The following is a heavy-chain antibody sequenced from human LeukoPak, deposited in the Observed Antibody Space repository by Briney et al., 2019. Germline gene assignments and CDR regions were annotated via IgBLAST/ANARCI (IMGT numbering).Heavy chain of an antibody. CDR3: ARRASRIAAAAFDI. CDR1: GGSISSSSYY. J-gene: IGHJ3*02. D-gene: IGHD6-13*01. CDR2: IYSGGS. V-gene: IGHV4-39*01. Sequence: SETLSLTCTVSGGSISSSSYYWGWIRQPPGKGLEWIGGIYSGGSSYNPSLKSRVTISVDTSKNQFSLKLSSVTAADTAVYYCARRASRIAAAAFDIWGQGTMVTVSS.